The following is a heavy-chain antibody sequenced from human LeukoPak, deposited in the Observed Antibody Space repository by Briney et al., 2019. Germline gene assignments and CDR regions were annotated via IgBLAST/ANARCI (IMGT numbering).Heavy chain of an antibody. CDR1: GYTFTDYW. Sequence: GESLKISCKASGYTFTDYWIGWVRQMPGKGLEWMGIIYPGDSDTRYSPSCKGQVTISVDKSIATAYPQWTSLKASDTAMYYCANIYGENLDNWGQGTLVTVSS. D-gene: IGHD4-17*01. CDR3: ANIYGENLDN. CDR2: IYPGDSDT. V-gene: IGHV5-51*01. J-gene: IGHJ4*02.